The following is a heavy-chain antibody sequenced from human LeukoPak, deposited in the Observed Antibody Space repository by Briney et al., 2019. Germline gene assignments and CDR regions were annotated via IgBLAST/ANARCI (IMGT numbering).Heavy chain of an antibody. CDR3: ARDTGWFGEFYPDDY. J-gene: IGHJ4*02. V-gene: IGHV3-21*01. Sequence: GGSLRLSCAASGFTFSSYSMNWVRPAPGEGLEWGSSISSSSSYIYYADTVKGRFTISRDNAKNSLYLQINSLGAEDTAVCYCARDTGWFGEFYPDDYWGQGTLVTVSS. D-gene: IGHD3-10*01. CDR1: GFTFSSYS. CDR2: ISSSSSYI.